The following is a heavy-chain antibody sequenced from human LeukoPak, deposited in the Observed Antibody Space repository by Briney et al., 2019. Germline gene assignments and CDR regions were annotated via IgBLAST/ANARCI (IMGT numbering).Heavy chain of an antibody. D-gene: IGHD3-10*01. J-gene: IGHJ4*02. V-gene: IGHV3-30*18. CDR3: AKDRSAGVRASPMDY. CDR1: GFXFSTYG. Sequence: GGSLRLSCAASGFXFSTYGIHWVRQAPGKGLEWVAVITYDGYYKYYANSVKGRFTISSDNSKNTLYLQMNSLRAEDTAVYYCAKDRSAGVRASPMDYWGQGTLVTVSP. CDR2: ITYDGYYK.